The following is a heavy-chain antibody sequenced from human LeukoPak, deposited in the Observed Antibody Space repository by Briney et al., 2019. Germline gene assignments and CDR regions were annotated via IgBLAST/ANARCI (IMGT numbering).Heavy chain of an antibody. CDR3: ARERGRGGYDSRYYYYGMDV. CDR1: GGTFTSYA. D-gene: IGHD5-12*01. V-gene: IGHV1-69*13. Sequence: SVKVSCKASGGTFTSYAISWVRQAPGQGLEWMGGIIPIFGTANYAQKFQGRVTITADESTSTAYMELSSLRSEDTAVYYCARERGRGGYDSRYYYYGMDVWGQGTTVTVSS. J-gene: IGHJ6*02. CDR2: IIPIFGTA.